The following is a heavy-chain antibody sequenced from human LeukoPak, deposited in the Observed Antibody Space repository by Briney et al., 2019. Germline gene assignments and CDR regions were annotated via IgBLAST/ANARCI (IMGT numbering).Heavy chain of an antibody. J-gene: IGHJ4*02. CDR2: ISSSGSTI. CDR1: GFTFSSYE. CDR3: ARDSRGYCSSTSCPDRRFDY. Sequence: PGGSLRLSCAASGFTFSSYEMNWVRQAPGKGLEWVSYISSSGSTIYYADSVKGRFTISRDNAKNSLYLQMNSLRAEDTAVYYCARDSRGYCSSTSCPDRRFDYWGQGTLVTV. D-gene: IGHD2-2*01. V-gene: IGHV3-48*03.